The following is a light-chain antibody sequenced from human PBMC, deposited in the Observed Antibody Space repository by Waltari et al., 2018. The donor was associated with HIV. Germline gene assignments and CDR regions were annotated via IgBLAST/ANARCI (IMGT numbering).Light chain of an antibody. CDR1: NIDVGNYNL. V-gene: IGLV2-23*02. J-gene: IGLJ3*02. CDR3: LTYVSDSGTWK. Sequence: QSPLTQPASVSGNPGQSVTTTCTGTNIDVGNYNLVSWYHQHPGKAPKLLIYDFSKRPSGVSSRFSGSKSGYWASLTISGLLAEDESYYFCLTYVSDSGTWKFGGGTYLTV. CDR2: DFS.